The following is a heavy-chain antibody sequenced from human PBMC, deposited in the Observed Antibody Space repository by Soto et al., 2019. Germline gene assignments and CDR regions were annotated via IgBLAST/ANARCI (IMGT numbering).Heavy chain of an antibody. CDR3: ATVMHNWNDIPAFDI. CDR1: GYTLTELS. J-gene: IGHJ3*02. Sequence: ASVKVSFKVSGYTLTELSMHWVRQAPGKGLEWMGGFDPEDGETIYAQKFQGRVTMTEDTSTDTAYMELSSLRSEDTAVYYCATVMHNWNDIPAFDIWGQGTMVTVSS. CDR2: FDPEDGET. D-gene: IGHD1-20*01. V-gene: IGHV1-24*01.